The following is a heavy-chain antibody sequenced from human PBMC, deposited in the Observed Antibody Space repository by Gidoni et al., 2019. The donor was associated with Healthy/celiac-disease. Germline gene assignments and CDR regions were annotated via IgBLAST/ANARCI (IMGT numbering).Heavy chain of an antibody. CDR3: ARKLGKLDFWSGYYRANYYYYYGMDV. CDR2: INHSGST. Sequence: QVQLQQWGAGLLKPSETLSLTCAVYGGSFSGYYWSWIRQPPGKGLEWIGEINHSGSTNYNPSLKSRVTISVDTSKNQFSLKLSSVTAADTAVYYCARKLGKLDFWSGYYRANYYYYYGMDVWGQGTTVTVSS. D-gene: IGHD3-3*01. CDR1: GGSFSGYY. V-gene: IGHV4-34*01. J-gene: IGHJ6*02.